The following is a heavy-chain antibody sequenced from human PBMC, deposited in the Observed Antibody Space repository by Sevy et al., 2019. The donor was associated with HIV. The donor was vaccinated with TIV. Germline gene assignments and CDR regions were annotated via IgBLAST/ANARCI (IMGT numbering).Heavy chain of an antibody. CDR1: GFTFSSYG. V-gene: IGHV3-33*06. D-gene: IGHD5-12*01. J-gene: IGHJ4*02. CDR3: AKDNFSRRRDGYNYPFDY. Sequence: GGSLRLSCAASGFTFSSYGMHWVRQAPGKGLEWVAVIWYDGSKKYYADSVKGRFTISRDNSKNTLYLQMNSLRAEDTAVYYWAKDNFSRRRDGYNYPFDYWGQGTLVTVSS. CDR2: IWYDGSKK.